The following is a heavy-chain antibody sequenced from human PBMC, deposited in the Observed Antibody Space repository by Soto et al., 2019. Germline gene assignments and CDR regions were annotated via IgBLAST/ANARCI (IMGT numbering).Heavy chain of an antibody. CDR2: IYYSGST. D-gene: IGHD3-10*01. CDR1: GGSISSSSHY. V-gene: IGHV4-39*07. CDR3: ARFREASWFDP. Sequence: SETLSLTCTVSGGSISSSSHYWGWIRQPPGKGLEWIGSIYYSGSTYHNPSLKSRVSISVDTSKNQFSLKLSSVTAADTAVYYCARFREASWFDPWGQGTLVTVSS. J-gene: IGHJ5*02.